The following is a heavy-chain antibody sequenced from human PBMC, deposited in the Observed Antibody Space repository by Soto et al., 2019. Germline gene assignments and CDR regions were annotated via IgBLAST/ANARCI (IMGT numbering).Heavy chain of an antibody. V-gene: IGHV2-5*02. CDR2: IYSDDDK. CDR1: GFSLSTSGVG. Sequence: QITLKESGPPLVKPTQPLTLTCTFSGFSLSTSGVGVGWIRQPPGKALEWLALIYSDDDKRYSPSLTSRLTSXKXTXINQVVLTMTNRDPVDTATYYCAHVFVVVDNYGLDVSGQGTTVTVSS. D-gene: IGHD2-21*01. CDR3: AHVFVVVDNYGLDV. J-gene: IGHJ6*02.